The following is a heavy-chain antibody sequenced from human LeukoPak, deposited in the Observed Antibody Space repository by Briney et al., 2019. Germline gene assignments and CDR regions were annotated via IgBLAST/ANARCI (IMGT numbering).Heavy chain of an antibody. V-gene: IGHV3-7*02. CDR3: ARLDWLLNY. J-gene: IGHJ4*02. CDR2: INQDGSAT. Sequence: GGSLRLSCAASGFTFSSYWLSWVRQAPGKGLEWVANINQDGSATYYVDSVKGRFTISRDIAKNSLYLQMSSLRAEDTAVYYCARLDWLLNYWGQGTLVTVSS. D-gene: IGHD3/OR15-3a*01. CDR1: GFTFSSYW.